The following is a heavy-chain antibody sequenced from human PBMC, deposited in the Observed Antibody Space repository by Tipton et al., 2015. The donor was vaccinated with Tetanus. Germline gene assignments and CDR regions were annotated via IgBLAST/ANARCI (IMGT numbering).Heavy chain of an antibody. D-gene: IGHD3-22*01. CDR1: GGSISSDAHY. J-gene: IGHJ4*02. CDR3: ARDRRDFAYDSRVLYSPLYYFDN. Sequence: TLSLTCTVSGGSISSDAHYWSWIRQAPGKGLEWLGYISHSGTTNYNTSLMSRVTLSLDTAGGQFSLKMTSVTAADAAVYFCARDRRDFAYDSRVLYSPLYYFDNWGQGLRVAVSS. V-gene: IGHV4-30-4*01. CDR2: ISHSGTT.